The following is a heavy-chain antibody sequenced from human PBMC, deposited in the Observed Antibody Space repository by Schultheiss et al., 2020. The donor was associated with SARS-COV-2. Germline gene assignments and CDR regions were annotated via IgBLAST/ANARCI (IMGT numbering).Heavy chain of an antibody. CDR3: VKGGGYCGGDCYSNFDY. J-gene: IGHJ4*02. CDR1: GFTFSSYA. Sequence: GASLKISCAASGFTFSSYAMHWVRQAPGKGLEWVAVISYDGSNKYYADSVKGRFTISRDNSKNTLYLQMSSLRAEDTAVYYCVKGGGYCGGDCYSNFDYWGQGTLVTVSS. CDR2: ISYDGSNK. V-gene: IGHV3-30*15. D-gene: IGHD2-21*02.